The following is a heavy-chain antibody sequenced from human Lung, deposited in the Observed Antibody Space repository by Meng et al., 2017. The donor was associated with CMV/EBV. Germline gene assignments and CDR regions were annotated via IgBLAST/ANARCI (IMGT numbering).Heavy chain of an antibody. V-gene: IGHV1-2*02. CDR3: AKSLYTYYYSTYYGLDV. J-gene: IGHJ6*02. Sequence: ASXXVSXKASGYTFIGYDLHWVRQAPGQGLEWMGWINPKSGGTNYAQRFQGRVTMTRDTSINKVYMELRRLRSDDTDVYFCAKSLYTYYYSTYYGLDVWVQGTXVTVSS. CDR2: INPKSGGT. CDR1: GYTFIGYD. D-gene: IGHD3-22*01.